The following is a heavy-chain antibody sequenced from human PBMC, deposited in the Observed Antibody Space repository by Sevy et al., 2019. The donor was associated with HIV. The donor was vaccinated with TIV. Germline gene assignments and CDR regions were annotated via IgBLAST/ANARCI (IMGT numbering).Heavy chain of an antibody. V-gene: IGHV3-53*01. CDR3: ARHSRYCSGGSCGNAGYFDL. D-gene: IGHD2-15*01. Sequence: GGSLRLSCAASGFTVSSNYMSWVRQAPGKGLEWLSVIYSGGSTYYADSVKGRFTISRDNSKNTLYLQMNSLRAEDTAVYYCARHSRYCSGGSCGNAGYFDLWGRGTLVTVSS. J-gene: IGHJ2*01. CDR2: IYSGGST. CDR1: GFTVSSNY.